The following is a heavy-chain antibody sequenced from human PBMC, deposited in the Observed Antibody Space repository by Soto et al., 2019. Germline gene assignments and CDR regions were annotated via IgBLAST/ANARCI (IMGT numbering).Heavy chain of an antibody. CDR2: ISYDGSNK. D-gene: IGHD6-13*01. CDR3: VVWLKDSSSWYKYYYYGMDV. J-gene: IGHJ6*02. CDR1: GFTFSSYG. Sequence: PGGSLRLSCAAPGFTFSSYGMHWVRQAPGKGLEWVAVISYDGSNKYYADSVKGRFTISRDNSKNTLYLQMNSLRAEDTAVYYCVVWLKDSSSWYKYYYYGMDVWGQGTTVTVSS. V-gene: IGHV3-30*03.